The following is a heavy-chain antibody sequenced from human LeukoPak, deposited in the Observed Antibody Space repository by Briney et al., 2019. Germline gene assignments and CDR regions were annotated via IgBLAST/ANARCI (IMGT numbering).Heavy chain of an antibody. J-gene: IGHJ6*03. CDR2: ISNRGYKK. Sequence: PGGPLTLPCAASGFTFSYHHMIWLRPAPGKALEWFLYISNRGYKKYYSDSVRGRLTISRDNARNSLYLQMNSLSAEDTGVYYCARDITPYDFGSGQPHYMDLWGKGTTVTVSS. CDR1: GFTFSYHH. V-gene: IGHV3-11*04. D-gene: IGHD3-3*01. CDR3: ARDITPYDFGSGQPHYMDL.